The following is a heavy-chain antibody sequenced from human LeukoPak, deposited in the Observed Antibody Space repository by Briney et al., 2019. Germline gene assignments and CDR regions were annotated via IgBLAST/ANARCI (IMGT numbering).Heavy chain of an antibody. J-gene: IGHJ5*02. Sequence: PGGSLRLSCTASGFIFSRYTMNWVRQAPGKGLEWVSYINNTGSTKFYADSVKGRLTISRDNAKNSLYLQMNSLRVEDTAVYYCPRGSEWDLLGSCDRWGQGTLVTVSS. CDR1: GFIFSRYT. CDR2: INNTGSTK. D-gene: IGHD1-26*01. V-gene: IGHV3-48*04. CDR3: PRGSEWDLLGSCDR.